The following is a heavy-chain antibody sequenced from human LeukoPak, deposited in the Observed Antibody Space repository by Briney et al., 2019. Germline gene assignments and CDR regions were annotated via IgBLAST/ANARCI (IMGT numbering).Heavy chain of an antibody. CDR2: IYSGGST. CDR1: ESSVGSNY. CDR3: ARASTHPMVRGVIITTPNNWFDP. V-gene: IGHV3-66*01. D-gene: IGHD3-10*01. J-gene: IGHJ5*02. Sequence: SGGSLRLSCAASESSVGSNYMTWVRQAPGKGLEWVSLIYSGGSTYYADSVKGRFTISRDNSKNTLYLQMNSLRAEDTAVYYCARASTHPMVRGVIITTPNNWFDPWGQGTLVTVSS.